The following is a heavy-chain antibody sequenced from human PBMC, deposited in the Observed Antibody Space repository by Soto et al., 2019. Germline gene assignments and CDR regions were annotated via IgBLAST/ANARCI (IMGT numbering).Heavy chain of an antibody. J-gene: IGHJ6*02. D-gene: IGHD2-2*01. CDR1: GFTFSNYY. CDR3: AREENAWPLAYGLDV. V-gene: IGHV3-21*01. CDR2: IRSGRDT. Sequence: PGGSLRLSCAVSGFTFSNYYIHWVRQAPVKGLEWVSSIRSGRDTFYADSVKGRFSISRDDATSSVSLQMNSLRGEDTAVYFCAREENAWPLAYGLDVWGQGTTVTVSS.